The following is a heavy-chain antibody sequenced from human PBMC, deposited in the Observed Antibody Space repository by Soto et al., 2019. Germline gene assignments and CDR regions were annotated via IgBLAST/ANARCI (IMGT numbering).Heavy chain of an antibody. CDR2: INHSGSA. Sequence: PSETLSLTCAVYGDSFNNYFWTWIRQSPGKGLEWIGEINHSGSANYNPSLGSRVTISVDKSKKQLSLKLTSVTAAATAVYYCARVSRGYYDSWGQGTLVTVSS. V-gene: IGHV4-34*01. CDR3: ARVSRGYYDS. J-gene: IGHJ4*02. CDR1: GDSFNNYF.